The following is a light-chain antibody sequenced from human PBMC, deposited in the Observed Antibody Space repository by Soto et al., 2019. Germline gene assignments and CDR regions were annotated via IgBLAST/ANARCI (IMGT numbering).Light chain of an antibody. CDR2: EVS. J-gene: IGLJ2*01. CDR3: NSFAGNNKLV. V-gene: IGLV2-8*01. CDR1: SSDVGGYNY. Sequence: QSALTQPPSASGSPGQSVTISCTGTSSDVGGYNYVSWYQQHPGKAPKLMISEVSKRPSGVPDRFSGSKSGNTASLTVSGLQAEDEADYYSNSFAGNNKLVFGGGTKVTVL.